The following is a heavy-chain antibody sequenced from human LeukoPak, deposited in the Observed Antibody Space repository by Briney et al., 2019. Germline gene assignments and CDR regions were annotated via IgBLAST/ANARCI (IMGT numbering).Heavy chain of an antibody. V-gene: IGHV3-7*01. CDR1: GFSLSTYW. D-gene: IGHD6-19*01. CDR2: INPGGTET. Sequence: PGGSLRLSCAASGFSLSTYWVTWVRQAPGTGLEWVANINPGGTETYYVEPVKGQLTISRDNAKNLVYLQMNSLRAEDSAVYHCGRFGYVAGVDLWGQGTLVTVSS. CDR3: GRFGYVAGVDL. J-gene: IGHJ4*02.